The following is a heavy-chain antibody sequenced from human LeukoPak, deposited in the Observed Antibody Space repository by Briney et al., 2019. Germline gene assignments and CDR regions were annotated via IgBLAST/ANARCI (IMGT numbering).Heavy chain of an antibody. Sequence: PSETLSLTCTVSGGSISSYYWSWIRQPPGKGLEWIAYIYSSGSTNYNPSLKSRVTISVDTSKNQFSLKLSSVTAADTAVYYCARHSGHSVNYYGMDVWGQGTTVTVSS. CDR2: IYSSGST. CDR3: ARHSGHSVNYYGMDV. D-gene: IGHD4-23*01. CDR1: GGSISSYY. V-gene: IGHV4-59*08. J-gene: IGHJ6*02.